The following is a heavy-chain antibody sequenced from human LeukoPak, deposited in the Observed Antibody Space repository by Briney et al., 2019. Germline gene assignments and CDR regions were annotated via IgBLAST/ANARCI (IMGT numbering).Heavy chain of an antibody. J-gene: IGHJ4*02. D-gene: IGHD2-8*01. CDR1: GLTFPSYG. CDR3: ARGYCTNGVCYFDY. V-gene: IGHV3-33*01. Sequence: GGSLRLSCAASGLTFPSYGMHWLRQAPGKGLEWVAIIWYDGSNKHYADSVKGRFTISRDNSKNTLYLQMNSLRAEDTAVYYCARGYCTNGVCYFDYWGQGTLVTVSS. CDR2: IWYDGSNK.